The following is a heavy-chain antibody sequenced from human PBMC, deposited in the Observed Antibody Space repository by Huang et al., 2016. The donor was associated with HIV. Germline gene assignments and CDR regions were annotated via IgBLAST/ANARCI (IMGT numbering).Heavy chain of an antibody. CDR3: ASGASYEIWTPYYSGWHYSMDV. V-gene: IGHV1-69*13. J-gene: IGHJ6*03. D-gene: IGHD3-9*01. Sequence: QVHLVQSGAEVKKPGSSVRVSCTASGGSFKISGISWVRQAPGQGLELLGGILPMLRRANYAQKMSYIVTITARESTTTVYMDLTSLRPEDTAVYYCASGASYEIWTPYYSGWHYSMDVWGEGTTVTVSS. CDR2: ILPMLRRA. CDR1: GGSFKISG.